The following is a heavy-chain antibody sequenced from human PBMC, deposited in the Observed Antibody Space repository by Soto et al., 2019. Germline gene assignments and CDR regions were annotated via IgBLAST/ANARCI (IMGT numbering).Heavy chain of an antibody. CDR1: GFTFSSYA. D-gene: IGHD4-17*01. Sequence: PGGSLRLSCGASGFTFSSYAMHWVRQAPGKGLEYVSAISSNGGSTYYANSVKGRFTISRDNSKNTLYLQMGSLRAEDMAVYYCARVRQDYGDYDYWGQGTLVTVSS. CDR2: ISSNGGST. CDR3: ARVRQDYGDYDY. V-gene: IGHV3-64*01. J-gene: IGHJ4*02.